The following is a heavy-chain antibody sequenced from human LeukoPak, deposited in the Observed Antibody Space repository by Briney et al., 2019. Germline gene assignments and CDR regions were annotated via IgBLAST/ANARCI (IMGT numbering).Heavy chain of an antibody. V-gene: IGHV3-30-3*01. CDR3: ARDTLWE. CDR2: ISFDGSNK. D-gene: IGHD1-26*01. J-gene: IGHJ4*02. CDR1: GFTFSGHT. Sequence: GTSLRLSYAVSGFTFSGHTMHWVRQAPGKGLEWVAVISFDGSNKYYGDSVKGRFTISRDNSKNTLYLQMNSLRPDDTAIYYCARDTLWEWGQGTLVTVSS.